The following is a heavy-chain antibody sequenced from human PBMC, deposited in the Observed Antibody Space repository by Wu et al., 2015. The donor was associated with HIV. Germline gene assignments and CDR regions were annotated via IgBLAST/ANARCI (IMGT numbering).Heavy chain of an antibody. J-gene: IGHJ4*02. V-gene: IGHV1-24*01. CDR2: SDPEDGET. CDR3: ARDILSSSWPFDY. Sequence: QVQLVQSGPEVKKPGASVKVSCKVSGYTLSKLSVHWVRQAPGKGLEWMGGSDPEDGETVYAQKFQGRVTMTRDTSITTAYMELSRLSSDDTAVYYCARDILSSSWPFDYWGQGTLVTVSS. CDR1: GYTLSKLS. D-gene: IGHD6-13*01.